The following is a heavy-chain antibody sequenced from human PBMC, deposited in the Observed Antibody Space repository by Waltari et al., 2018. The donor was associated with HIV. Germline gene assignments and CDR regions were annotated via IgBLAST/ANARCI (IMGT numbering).Heavy chain of an antibody. Sequence: QVRLIESGGRVVQPGGSLRLSCTTSGFDFSSFGMYWVRQAPGKTPQWGEIISVGGRKEFCAEFVKGRFFVSRDYVKKSLFLEMRPVKSEETALYYCAKRGTEKRGKGWGSDFWGQGTLVTVSS. CDR1: GFDFSSFG. CDR2: ISVGGRKE. V-gene: IGHV3-30*02. CDR3: AKRGTEKRGKGWGSDF. J-gene: IGHJ4*02. D-gene: IGHD3-16*01.